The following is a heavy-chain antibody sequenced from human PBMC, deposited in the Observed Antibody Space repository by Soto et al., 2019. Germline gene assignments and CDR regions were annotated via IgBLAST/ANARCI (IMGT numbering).Heavy chain of an antibody. J-gene: IGHJ6*02. CDR2: INHSGST. CDR1: GGSFSAYY. Sequence: QVQLQQWGAGLLKPSETLSLTCAVFGGSFSAYYWSWIRQPPGKGLEWIGQINHSGSTNYNPSLKSRVTISVDTSKNQFSLKLTSVTAADTAVYFCARGHDYGDYVKKWVNLYGMDVWGQGTTVTVSS. D-gene: IGHD4-17*01. V-gene: IGHV4-34*01. CDR3: ARGHDYGDYVKKWVNLYGMDV.